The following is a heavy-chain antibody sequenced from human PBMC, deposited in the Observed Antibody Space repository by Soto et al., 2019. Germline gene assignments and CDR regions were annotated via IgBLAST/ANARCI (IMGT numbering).Heavy chain of an antibody. D-gene: IGHD2-15*01. CDR1: GGTFSSYA. Sequence: GASVKVSCKASGGTFSSYAISWVRQAPGQGLEWMGGIIPIFGTANYAQKFQGRVTITADESTSTAYMELSSLRSEDTAVYYCATNWDSVVVVAGHAFDSWGQGTMVTVSS. J-gene: IGHJ3*02. CDR2: IIPIFGTA. V-gene: IGHV1-69*13. CDR3: ATNWDSVVVVAGHAFDS.